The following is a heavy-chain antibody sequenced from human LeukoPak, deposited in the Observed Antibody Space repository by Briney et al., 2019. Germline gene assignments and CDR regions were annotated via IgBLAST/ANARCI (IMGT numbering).Heavy chain of an antibody. V-gene: IGHV3-23*01. J-gene: IGHJ3*02. CDR3: AKTRGSNNVFDI. CDR2: ISGSGGST. Sequence: GGSLRLSCAASGFTSSSYAMNWVRQAPGKGLEWVSGISGSGGSTYYADSVKGRSTISRDNSNNTLYLQMNSLRAEDTAVYYCAKTRGSNNVFDIWGQGTMVTVSS. D-gene: IGHD1-26*01. CDR1: GFTSSSYA.